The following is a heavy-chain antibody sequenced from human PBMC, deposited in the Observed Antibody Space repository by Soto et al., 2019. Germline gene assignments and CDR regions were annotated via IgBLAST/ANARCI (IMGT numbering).Heavy chain of an antibody. CDR3: ARGISMMVAIPGDAPDKYYFDS. CDR2: INHRGNT. D-gene: IGHD3-22*01. J-gene: IGHJ5*01. Sequence: WDTLSLTCALYGGSFGGYYGTWVRQPPGKGLEWNGEINHRGNTNENPSLKSRVTISVDTSKNQFSLKLKSVTAADTAVYFCARGISMMVAIPGDAPDKYYFDSWGQGGLVTVSS. CDR1: GGSFGGYY. V-gene: IGHV4-34*01.